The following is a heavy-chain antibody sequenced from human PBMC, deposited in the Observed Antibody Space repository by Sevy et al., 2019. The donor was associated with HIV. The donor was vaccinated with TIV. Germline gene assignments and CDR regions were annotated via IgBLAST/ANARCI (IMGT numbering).Heavy chain of an antibody. CDR2: ISRTSTTT. J-gene: IGHJ5*02. CDR1: GFTFSTYS. V-gene: IGHV3-48*02. CDR3: AREAYYYDSREENWFDP. Sequence: GGSLRLSCKASGFTFSTYSMHWVRQAPGKGLEWVSSISRTSTTTYYADSAKGRFTISRDNAKNSLYLQMNSLRDEDTAFYYCAREAYYYDSREENWFDPWGQGTLVTVSS. D-gene: IGHD3-22*01.